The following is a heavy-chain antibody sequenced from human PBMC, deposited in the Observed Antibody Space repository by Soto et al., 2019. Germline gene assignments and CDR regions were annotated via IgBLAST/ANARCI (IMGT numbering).Heavy chain of an antibody. Sequence: SLRLSCAASGFTFSSYAMNWVRQAPGKGLEWVSTISGSGDKTYYADSVKGRFTISRDNSKNTLSLQMNSLRAEDTAVYYCAKSGQSSWANMDVWGQGTTVTVSS. D-gene: IGHD2-2*01. CDR1: GFTFSSYA. V-gene: IGHV3-23*01. J-gene: IGHJ6*02. CDR2: ISGSGDKT. CDR3: AKSGQSSWANMDV.